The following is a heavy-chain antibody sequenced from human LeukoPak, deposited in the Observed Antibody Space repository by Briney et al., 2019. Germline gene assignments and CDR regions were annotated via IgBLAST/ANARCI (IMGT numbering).Heavy chain of an antibody. CDR3: ARDGTPYYYDDNWFDP. J-gene: IGHJ5*02. V-gene: IGHV3-21*01. D-gene: IGHD3-22*01. Sequence: GGSLRLSCAASGFTFSSYSMNWVRQAPGKGLEWVSSISSSSSYIYYADSVKGRFTISRDNAKNSLYLQMNSLRAEDTAVYYCARDGTPYYYDDNWFDPWGQGTLVTVSS. CDR1: GFTFSSYS. CDR2: ISSSSSYI.